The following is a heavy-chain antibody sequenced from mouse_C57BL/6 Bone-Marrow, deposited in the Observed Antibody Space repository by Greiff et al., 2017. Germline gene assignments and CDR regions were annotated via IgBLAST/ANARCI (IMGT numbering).Heavy chain of an antibody. V-gene: IGHV1-9*01. CDR2: ILPGSGST. CDR3: ARGGVTTTRFAY. Sequence: VQLQQSGAELMRPGASGRLSGKPPASPLTASWLGGVKKRLGLGLEWIGEILPGSGSTNYNEKFKGKATFTADKSSNTAYMQLSSLTTEDSAIYYCARGGVTTTRFAYWGQGTLVTVSA. J-gene: IGHJ3*01. CDR1: ASPLTASW. D-gene: IGHD2-2*01.